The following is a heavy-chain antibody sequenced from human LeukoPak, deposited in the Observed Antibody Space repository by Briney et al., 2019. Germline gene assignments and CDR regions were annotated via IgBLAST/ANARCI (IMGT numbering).Heavy chain of an antibody. CDR3: AREITMVRGVLDY. Sequence: PGGSLRLSCTTSGFTFSNFYMAWIRQSPEKGLGWVSYISPSSYSFYYADSVRGRFTISRDNSKNTLYLQMNSLRAEDTAVYYCAREITMVRGVLDYWGQGTLVTVSS. CDR1: GFTFSNFY. V-gene: IGHV3-11*04. CDR2: ISPSSYSF. D-gene: IGHD3-10*01. J-gene: IGHJ4*02.